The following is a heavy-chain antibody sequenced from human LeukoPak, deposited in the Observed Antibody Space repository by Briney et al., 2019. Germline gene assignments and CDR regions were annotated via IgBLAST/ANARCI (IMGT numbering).Heavy chain of an antibody. CDR2: IYSGGST. V-gene: IGHV3-66*01. D-gene: IGHD4-11*01. CDR1: GFTVSRNY. CDR3: ARGTPTTRDLDY. J-gene: IGHJ4*02. Sequence: GGSLRLSCAASGFTVSRNYMSWVRQAPGKGLEWVSVIYSGGSTYYADSVKGRFTISRDNAKNSLYLQMNSLRAEDTAVYYCARGTPTTRDLDYWGQGTLVTVSS.